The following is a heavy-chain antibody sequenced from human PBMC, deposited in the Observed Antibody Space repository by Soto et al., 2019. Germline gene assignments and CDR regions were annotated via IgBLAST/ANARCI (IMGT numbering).Heavy chain of an antibody. Sequence: GGSLRLSCAASGFTVSSNYMNWVRQAPGKGLEWVSVIYSDGSTYYADSVKGRFTISRDNSKNTLYLQMNSLRAGDTAVYYCERVPKGQLWTFDYWGQGTLVTVSS. CDR1: GFTVSSNY. V-gene: IGHV3-53*01. CDR3: ERVPKGQLWTFDY. CDR2: IYSDGST. D-gene: IGHD5-18*01. J-gene: IGHJ4*02.